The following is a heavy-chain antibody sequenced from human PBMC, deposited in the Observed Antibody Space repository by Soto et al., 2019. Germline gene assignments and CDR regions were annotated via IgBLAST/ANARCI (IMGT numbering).Heavy chain of an antibody. CDR1: GGSFSDKTYY. J-gene: IGHJ4*02. D-gene: IGHD4-17*01. CDR2: VYYSGTT. V-gene: IGHV4-61*01. Sequence: SETLSLTSAVYGGSFSDKTYYWSWIRQPPGKRLEWIGYVYYSGTTNYNPSLKSRVTISVDLSKNRFSLRLSSVTTADTALYYCARTTAVPNTLRSRYFFDYWGQGTLVTVS. CDR3: ARTTAVPNTLRSRYFFDY.